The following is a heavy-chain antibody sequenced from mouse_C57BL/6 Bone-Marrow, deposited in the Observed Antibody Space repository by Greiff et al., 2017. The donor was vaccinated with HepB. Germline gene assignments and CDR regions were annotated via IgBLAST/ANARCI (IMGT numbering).Heavy chain of an antibody. CDR1: GYTFTSYW. CDR2: IDPSDSYT. V-gene: IGHV1-69*01. CDR3: ASGASEANSDY. Sequence: QVQLQQPGAELVMPGASVKLSCKASGYTFTSYWMHWVKQRPGQGLEWIGEIDPSDSYTNYNQKFKGKSTLTVDKSSSTACMQLSSLTSEDSAVYSCASGASEANSDYWDRGTTLTVSS. J-gene: IGHJ2*01. D-gene: IGHD3-2*02.